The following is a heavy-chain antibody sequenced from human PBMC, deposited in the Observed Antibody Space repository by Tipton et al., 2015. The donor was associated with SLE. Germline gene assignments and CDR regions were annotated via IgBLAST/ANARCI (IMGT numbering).Heavy chain of an antibody. CDR1: GGSIKNHY. Sequence: TLSLTCIVSGGSIKNHYWSWIRQAPGMGLEWIGYIYYSGGTNYNPPLKSRVTMSVDTSKNQFSLKLSFVTAADTAVYYCVRINSGASRLFDYWGQGMLVAVSS. CDR2: IYYSGGT. J-gene: IGHJ4*02. V-gene: IGHV4-59*11. CDR3: VRINSGASRLFDY. D-gene: IGHD1-26*01.